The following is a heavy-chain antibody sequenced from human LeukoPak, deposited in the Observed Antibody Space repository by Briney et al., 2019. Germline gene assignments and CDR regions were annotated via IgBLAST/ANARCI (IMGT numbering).Heavy chain of an antibody. CDR1: GGSISSSNFY. V-gene: IGHV4-39*07. D-gene: IGHD1-26*01. CDR2: INHSGST. CDR3: ARLGWELPTLDY. Sequence: SETLSLTCTVSGGSISSSNFYWGWIRQPPGKGLEWIGEINHSGSTNYNPSLKSRVTISVGTSKNQFSLKLSSVTAADTAVYYCARLGWELPTLDYWGQGTLVTVSS. J-gene: IGHJ4*02.